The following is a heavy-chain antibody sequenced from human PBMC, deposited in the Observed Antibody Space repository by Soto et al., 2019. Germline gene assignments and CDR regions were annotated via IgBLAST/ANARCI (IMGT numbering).Heavy chain of an antibody. CDR3: ARGEAIGDEP. CDR2: IREDGGEK. Sequence: EEQLVESGGGLVQPGGSLRLSCAASGLTFSSYWMTWVRQAPGKGLEWVANIREDGGEKNYVDSVKGRFTISRDNAKNSLYLQMNSRRVEDTAVYYCARGEAIGDEPWGQGTLVNVSS. J-gene: IGHJ5*02. V-gene: IGHV3-7*01. CDR1: GLTFSSYW. D-gene: IGHD3-10*01.